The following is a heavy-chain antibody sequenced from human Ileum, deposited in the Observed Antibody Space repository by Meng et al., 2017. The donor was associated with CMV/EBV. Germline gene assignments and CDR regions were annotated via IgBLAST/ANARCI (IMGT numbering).Heavy chain of an antibody. Sequence: QITLKDSGPAPGKPTQTLTMTCTFSGFSLTTDGMAVAWIRQPPGKALELLAVIYWDGDKRYRSSLKTRLTITKDTSKDQVLLTMTNMDPLDTATYYCAHLSARRTEKFDYWGQGVLVTVSS. CDR3: AHLSARRTEKFDY. V-gene: IGHV2-5*02. D-gene: IGHD2-8*02. CDR2: IYWDGDK. CDR1: GFSLTTDGMA. J-gene: IGHJ4*02.